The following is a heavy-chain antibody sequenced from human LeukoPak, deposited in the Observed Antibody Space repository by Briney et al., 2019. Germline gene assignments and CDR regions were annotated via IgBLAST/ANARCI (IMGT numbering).Heavy chain of an antibody. V-gene: IGHV3-23*01. CDR1: GFTVSNYG. Sequence: PGGSLRLSCAASGFTVSNYGMTWVRQAPGKGLEWVSGIDSVKGRFTVSRDNSKNTLYLQMNSLRAEDTAVYYCAKASLSGSRLPVYDYWGQGTLVTVSS. CDR2: I. J-gene: IGHJ4*02. CDR3: AKASLSGSRLPVYDY. D-gene: IGHD1-26*01.